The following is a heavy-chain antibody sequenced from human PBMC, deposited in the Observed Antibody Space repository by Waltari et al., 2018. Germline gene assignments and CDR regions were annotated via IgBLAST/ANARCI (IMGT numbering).Heavy chain of an antibody. CDR2: IDPEDGET. CDR1: GYTFLDYF. Sequence: EVQLVQSGAAVKKPGATVTISCRASGYTFLDYFMHWVQQAPGKGLEWVGRIDPEDGETVYAEKFQGRVTITADTSTDTSYLELSSLRSDDTAVYYCAPLPGGSGQTFDYWGQGTLLTVSS. CDR3: APLPGGSGQTFDY. D-gene: IGHD3-10*01. J-gene: IGHJ4*02. V-gene: IGHV1-69-2*01.